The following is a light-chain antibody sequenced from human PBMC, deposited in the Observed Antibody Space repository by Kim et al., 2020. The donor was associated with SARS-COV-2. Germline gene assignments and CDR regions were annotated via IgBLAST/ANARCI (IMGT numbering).Light chain of an antibody. Sequence: EIVLTQSPGTLSLSPGERAILSCRASQSISSSYLAWYQQKPGQAPRLLIYGASSRATGIPDRFSGSGSGTDFTLTISRLEPEDFAVYYCQQYSGSPWTFGQGTKVDIK. CDR2: GAS. J-gene: IGKJ1*01. CDR1: QSISSSY. CDR3: QQYSGSPWT. V-gene: IGKV3-20*01.